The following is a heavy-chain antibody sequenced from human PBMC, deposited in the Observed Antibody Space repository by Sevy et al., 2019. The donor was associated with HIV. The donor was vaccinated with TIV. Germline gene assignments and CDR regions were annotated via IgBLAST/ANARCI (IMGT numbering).Heavy chain of an antibody. CDR3: VRSLGGPLNQ. D-gene: IGHD3-16*01. V-gene: IGHV3-53*01. Sequence: GGSLRLSCAVSGFDVNTGFMSWVRQAPAKGLEWVSVIYKSGNTYYVDSVMGRFTMSRDSGRNTLYLQMTHLRVEDTAMYYCVRSLGGPLNQWGQGTRVTVSS. CDR2: IYKSGNT. CDR1: GFDVNTGF. J-gene: IGHJ4*02.